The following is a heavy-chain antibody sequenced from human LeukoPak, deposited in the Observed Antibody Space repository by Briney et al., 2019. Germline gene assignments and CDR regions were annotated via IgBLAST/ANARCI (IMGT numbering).Heavy chain of an antibody. D-gene: IGHD1-26*01. J-gene: IGHJ6*03. CDR3: ARRGFIRWDPSYYYYMDV. CDR2: IYYSGST. Sequence: SETLSLTCTVSGGSISSYYWSWIREPPGKGLEWIGYIYYSGSTNYNPSLKSRVTISVDTSKNQFSLKLSSVTAADTAVYYCARRGFIRWDPSYYYYMDVWGKGTTVTVSS. V-gene: IGHV4-59*01. CDR1: GGSISSYY.